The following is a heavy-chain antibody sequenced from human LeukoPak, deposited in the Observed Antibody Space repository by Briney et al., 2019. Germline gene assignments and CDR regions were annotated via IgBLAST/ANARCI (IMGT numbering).Heavy chain of an antibody. CDR3: AKDSTHTITGTTPSYFDY. Sequence: GRSLRLSCAASGFTFDDYAMHWVRQAPGKGLEWVSGISWNSGNIGYADSVKGRFTISRDNSKNTLYLQMNSLRAEDTAVYYCAKDSTHTITGTTPSYFDYWGQGTLVTVSS. J-gene: IGHJ4*02. D-gene: IGHD1-7*01. CDR2: ISWNSGNI. CDR1: GFTFDDYA. V-gene: IGHV3-9*01.